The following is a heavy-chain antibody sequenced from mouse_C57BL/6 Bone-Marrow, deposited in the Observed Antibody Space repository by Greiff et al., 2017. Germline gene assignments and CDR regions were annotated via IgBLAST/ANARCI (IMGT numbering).Heavy chain of an antibody. CDR1: GYTFTDHT. J-gene: IGHJ3*01. V-gene: IGHV1-78*01. CDR2: IYPRDGST. CDR3: ARVYYYYDGFAY. Sequence: QVQLQQSDAELVKPGASVKISCKVSGYTFTDHTIHWMKQRPEQGLEWIGYIYPRDGSTKYNEKFKGKATLPADKSSSTAYLQLNSLTSEDSAVYFCARVYYYYDGFAYWGQGTLVTVSA. D-gene: IGHD2-4*01.